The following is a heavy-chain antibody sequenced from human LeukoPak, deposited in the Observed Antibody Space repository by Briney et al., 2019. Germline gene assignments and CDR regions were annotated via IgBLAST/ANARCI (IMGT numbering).Heavy chain of an antibody. CDR3: ARVPSSSWYAAYYYYGMDV. J-gene: IGHJ6*02. Sequence: SETLSLTCTVSGGSISSYYWSWIRQPPGKGLEWIGYIYYSGSTNYNPSLKSRVTISVDTSKNQFSLKLSSVTAADTAVYYCARVPSSSWYAAYYYYGMDVWGQGTTVTVS. CDR1: GGSISSYY. D-gene: IGHD6-13*01. CDR2: IYYSGST. V-gene: IGHV4-59*01.